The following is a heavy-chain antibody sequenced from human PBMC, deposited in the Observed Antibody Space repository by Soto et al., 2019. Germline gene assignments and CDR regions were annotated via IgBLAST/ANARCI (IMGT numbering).Heavy chain of an antibody. J-gene: IGHJ3*02. V-gene: IGHV3-74*01. CDR2: INSDGTTT. CDR3: ARTDNRDI. CDR1: GFTLSGYW. D-gene: IGHD1-20*01. Sequence: EVQLVESGGGEVQPGGSLRLSCAASGFTLSGYWMHWVRQGPGKGLVWVSRINSDGTTTSYADSVKGRFIISRDNAKNTLYLQMNSLRAEDTALYYCARTDNRDIWGLGTMVTVSS.